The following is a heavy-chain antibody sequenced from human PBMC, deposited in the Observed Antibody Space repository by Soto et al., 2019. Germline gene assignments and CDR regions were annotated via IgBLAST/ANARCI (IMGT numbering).Heavy chain of an antibody. V-gene: IGHV1-18*01. J-gene: IGHJ6*03. CDR3: ARVLGASGYDSSFYYYYYYMDV. Sequence: GASVKVSCKASGYTFTSYGISWVRQAPGQGLEWMGWISAYNGNTNYAQKLQGRVTMTTDTSTSTAYMELRSLRSDDTAVYYCARVLGASGYDSSFYYYYYYMDVWGKGTTVTVSS. D-gene: IGHD5-12*01. CDR2: ISAYNGNT. CDR1: GYTFTSYG.